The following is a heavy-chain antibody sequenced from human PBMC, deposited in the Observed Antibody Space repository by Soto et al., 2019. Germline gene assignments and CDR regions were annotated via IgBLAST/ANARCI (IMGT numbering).Heavy chain of an antibody. CDR3: ARGLRIFGVDKGFDI. Sequence: QVQLVQSGVEVKKPGSSVKVSCEASGGTFSSDTITWVRQAPGQGLEWMGGIIPVLGTANYAQNFQDRVKITADESTSTAYRELSSLRSEDTAVYYCARGLRIFGVDKGFDIWGQGTMVTVSS. J-gene: IGHJ3*02. CDR2: IIPVLGTA. V-gene: IGHV1-69*12. D-gene: IGHD3-3*01. CDR1: GGTFSSDT.